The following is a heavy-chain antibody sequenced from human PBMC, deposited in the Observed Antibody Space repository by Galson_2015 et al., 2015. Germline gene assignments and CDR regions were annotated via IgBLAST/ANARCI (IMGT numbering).Heavy chain of an antibody. CDR1: GDSVSSNSAT. CDR3: ARGYEYSSGWFYFDY. D-gene: IGHD6-19*01. V-gene: IGHV6-1*01. CDR2: TYYRSKWYN. Sequence: WAISGDSVSSNSATWNWIRQSPSRGLEWLGRTYYRSKWYNDYAISVKSRVTINPDTSKNQFSLQLNSGTPEDTAVYFCARGYEYSSGWFYFDYWGRGTLVTVSS. J-gene: IGHJ4*02.